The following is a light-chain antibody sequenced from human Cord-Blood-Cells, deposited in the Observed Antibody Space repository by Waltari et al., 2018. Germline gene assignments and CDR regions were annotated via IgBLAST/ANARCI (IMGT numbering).Light chain of an antibody. CDR2: GAS. Sequence: EIVLTQSPGTLSLSPGERATLSCRASQSVSSSYLAWYQQKTGQAPRLLIYGASSRATGIPDRLSGSGSGTDLTLTISRLEPEDCAVYYCQQYGSSPPVFTFGPGTKVDIK. V-gene: IGKV3-20*01. CDR3: QQYGSSPPVFT. CDR1: QSVSSSY. J-gene: IGKJ3*01.